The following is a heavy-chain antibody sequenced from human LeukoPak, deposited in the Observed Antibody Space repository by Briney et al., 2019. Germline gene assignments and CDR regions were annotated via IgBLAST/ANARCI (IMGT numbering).Heavy chain of an antibody. D-gene: IGHD6-6*01. CDR3: ARQSISSRRAFDI. CDR1: RGSISTYY. V-gene: IGHV4-59*01. J-gene: IGHJ3*02. Sequence: SETLSLTCTVSRGSISTYYWSWIRQPPGKGLEWIGYIDYGGSTNYNPSLKSRVTISVDTSKNQFSLKLSSMSAADTAVYYCARQSISSRRAFDIWGQGTMVTVSS. CDR2: IDYGGST.